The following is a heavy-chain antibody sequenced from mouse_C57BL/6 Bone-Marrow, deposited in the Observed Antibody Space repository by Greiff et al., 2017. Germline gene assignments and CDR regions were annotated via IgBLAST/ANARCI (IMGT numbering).Heavy chain of an antibody. V-gene: IGHV1-81*01. D-gene: IGHD2-3*01. CDR3: ARGFCGYYWFAY. CDR1: GYTFTSYG. J-gene: IGHJ3*01. CDR2: IYPRSGNT. Sequence: VQLQQSGAELARPGASVTLSCKASGYTFTSYGISWVKQRTGQGLEWIGEIYPRSGNTYYNEKFKGKATLTADKSSSTAYMELRSLTSEDSAVYFGARGFCGYYWFAYWGQGTLVTVSA.